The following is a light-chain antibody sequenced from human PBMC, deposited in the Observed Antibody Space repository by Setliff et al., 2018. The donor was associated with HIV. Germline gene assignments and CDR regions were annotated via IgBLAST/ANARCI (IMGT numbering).Light chain of an antibody. CDR2: EVG. CDR3: CSYVGASTYV. J-gene: IGLJ1*01. Sequence: QSALAQPASVSASPGQSITISCSGSRDDVGSYDLVSWYQQDPGKAPKLLIFEVGKRASGVSNRLSGSKSGTTASLTISGLQVEDEGDYYCCSYVGASTYVCGSGTKVTVL. V-gene: IGLV2-23*02. CDR1: RDDVGSYDL.